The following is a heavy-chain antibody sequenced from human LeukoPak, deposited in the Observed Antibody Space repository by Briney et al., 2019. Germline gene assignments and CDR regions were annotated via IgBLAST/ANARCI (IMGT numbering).Heavy chain of an antibody. J-gene: IGHJ6*03. CDR2: ISAYNGNT. D-gene: IGHD3-16*02. CDR3: ARDSYDYVWGSYRYAYYYYYMDV. V-gene: IGHV1-18*01. Sequence: ASVKVSCKASGYTFTSYGISWVRQAPGRGLEWMGWISAYNGNTNYAQKLQGRVTMTTDTSTSTAYMELRSLRSDDTAVYYCARDSYDYVWGSYRYAYYYYYMDVWGKGTTVTISS. CDR1: GYTFTSYG.